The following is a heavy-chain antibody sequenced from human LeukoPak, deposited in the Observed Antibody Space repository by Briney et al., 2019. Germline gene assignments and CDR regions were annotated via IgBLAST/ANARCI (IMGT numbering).Heavy chain of an antibody. CDR2: ISGGGGTT. CDR3: AKDREGLSSGYDLEYFDY. CDR1: GFTFSSYA. V-gene: IGHV3-23*01. J-gene: IGHJ4*02. Sequence: GGFLRLSCAASGFTFSSYAMNWGRQAPGKGLEWVSAISGGGGTTYYADSVKSRFTISRDNSKNTLFLQMNSLRAEDTAVYYCAKDREGLSSGYDLEYFDYWGQGPLVPVTS. D-gene: IGHD5-12*01.